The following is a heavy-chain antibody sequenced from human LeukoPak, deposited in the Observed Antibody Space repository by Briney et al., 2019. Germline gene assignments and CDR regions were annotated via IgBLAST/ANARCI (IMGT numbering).Heavy chain of an antibody. Sequence: GGSLRLSCAASGFSVRDFWMAWVRQAPGKGLEWVAHIKEDRTADYYVDSVKGRFSISKDDGKNSLHPQMNSLRVEDTAVYYCVRGGWELDYWGQGTLVTVSS. V-gene: IGHV3-7*01. CDR2: IKEDRTAD. CDR1: GFSVRDFW. D-gene: IGHD1-1*01. CDR3: VRGGWELDY. J-gene: IGHJ4*02.